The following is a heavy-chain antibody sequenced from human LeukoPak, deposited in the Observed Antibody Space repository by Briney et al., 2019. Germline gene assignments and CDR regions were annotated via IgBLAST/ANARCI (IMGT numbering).Heavy chain of an antibody. CDR1: GYTFTRYG. CDR3: ARDSFTCSSTSCYQGDY. Sequence: ASVKVSCKASGYTFTRYGISWVRQAPGQGLEWMGWISAYNGNTNYAQKLQGRVTMTTDTSTSTAYMELRSLRSDDTAVYYCARDSFTCSSTSCYQGDYWGQGTLVTVSS. CDR2: ISAYNGNT. J-gene: IGHJ4*02. D-gene: IGHD2-2*01. V-gene: IGHV1-18*01.